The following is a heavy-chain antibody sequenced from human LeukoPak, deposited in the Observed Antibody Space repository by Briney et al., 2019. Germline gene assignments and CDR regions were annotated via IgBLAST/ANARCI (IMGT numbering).Heavy chain of an antibody. V-gene: IGHV3-48*03. CDR2: VSSSGSTI. Sequence: GGSLRLSCAASGFTFSSYEMNWVRQAPGKGLEWVSYVSSSGSTIYYADSVKGRFTISRDNAKNSLYLQMNSLRAEDTAVYYCARGEGYYYDSSGYYWGQGTLVTVS. CDR3: ARGEGYYYDSSGYY. D-gene: IGHD3-22*01. CDR1: GFTFSSYE. J-gene: IGHJ4*02.